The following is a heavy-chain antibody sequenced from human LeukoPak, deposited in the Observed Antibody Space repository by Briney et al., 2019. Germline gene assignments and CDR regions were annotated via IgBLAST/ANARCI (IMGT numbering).Heavy chain of an antibody. V-gene: IGHV3-9*01. Sequence: GGSLRLSCAASGFSFDDYAMHWVRQAPGKGLEWVSGIRWNSGSIGYADSVKGRFTISRDNAKNSLYLQMNSLRAEDTALYYCAKGITYYYDSSGYYGGSYFDYWGQGTLVTVSS. CDR3: AKGITYYYDSSGYYGGSYFDY. J-gene: IGHJ4*02. CDR1: GFSFDDYA. CDR2: IRWNSGSI. D-gene: IGHD3-22*01.